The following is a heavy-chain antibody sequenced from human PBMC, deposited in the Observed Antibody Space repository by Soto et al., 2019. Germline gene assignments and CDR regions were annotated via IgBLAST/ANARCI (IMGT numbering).Heavy chain of an antibody. J-gene: IGHJ4*02. Sequence: SETLSLTCTASGGSISSSSYYWGWIRQPPGKGLEWIGSIYYSGSTYYNPSLKSRVTISVDTSKNQFSLKLSSVTAADTAVYYCARLTADIVVVVAPTRRRGYYFEYWGQGTLFTVSS. D-gene: IGHD2-15*01. CDR1: GGSISSSSYY. CDR2: IYYSGST. CDR3: ARLTADIVVVVAPTRRRGYYFEY. V-gene: IGHV4-39*01.